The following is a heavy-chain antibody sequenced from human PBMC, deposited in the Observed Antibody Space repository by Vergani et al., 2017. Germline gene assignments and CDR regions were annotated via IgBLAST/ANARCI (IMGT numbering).Heavy chain of an antibody. J-gene: IGHJ6*02. Sequence: QVPLLQSGAAVETPGASVMVSCKASGYTFTNYDINWVRQVTGQGLEWMGWIIPIFGTANYAQKFQGRVTITADESTSTAYMELSSLRSEDTAVYYCARGDYYGSGSPYYYYGMDVWGQGTTVTVSS. CDR1: GYTFTNYD. CDR2: IIPIFGTA. D-gene: IGHD3-10*01. CDR3: ARGDYYGSGSPYYYYGMDV. V-gene: IGHV1-69*13.